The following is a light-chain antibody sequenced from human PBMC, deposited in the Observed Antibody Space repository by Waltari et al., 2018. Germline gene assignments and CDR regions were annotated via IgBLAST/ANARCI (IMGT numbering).Light chain of an antibody. Sequence: QSALTQPASVSGSPGQSITISCTGTSSDVGGYNYVSWYQQHPGKAPKLLIYDVSNRPSGVSNRFTGSTSGNTAALTISGLQAEDEADYYCSSYTSSSTLVVFGGVTKLTVL. V-gene: IGLV2-14*03. J-gene: IGLJ2*01. CDR2: DVS. CDR1: SSDVGGYNY. CDR3: SSYTSSSTLVV.